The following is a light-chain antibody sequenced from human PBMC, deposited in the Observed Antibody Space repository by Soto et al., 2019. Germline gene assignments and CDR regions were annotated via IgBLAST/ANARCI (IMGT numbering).Light chain of an antibody. CDR1: QSVSSN. J-gene: IGKJ4*01. CDR2: GAS. V-gene: IGKV3D-15*01. CDR3: QQYNNWPLT. Sequence: IVMTQSPATLSVSPWERATLSCRASQSVSSNLAWYQQKPGQAPRLLIYGASTRATAIPARFSGSGSGTEFTLTIGSLQSEDFAVYYRQQYNNWPLTFGGGTKVDI.